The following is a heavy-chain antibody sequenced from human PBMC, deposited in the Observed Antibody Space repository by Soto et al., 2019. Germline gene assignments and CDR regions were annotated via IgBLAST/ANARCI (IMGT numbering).Heavy chain of an antibody. D-gene: IGHD3-10*01. J-gene: IGHJ6*02. CDR2: INHSGST. Sequence: SETLSLTCAVYGGSFNGYYWSWIRQPPGKGLEWIGEINHSGSTNYNPSLKSRVTISVDTSKNQFSLKLSSVTAADTAVYYCEGEYGSGSQGNYYVMDVWGQGTTVTVSS. CDR1: GGSFNGYY. CDR3: EGEYGSGSQGNYYVMDV. V-gene: IGHV4-34*01.